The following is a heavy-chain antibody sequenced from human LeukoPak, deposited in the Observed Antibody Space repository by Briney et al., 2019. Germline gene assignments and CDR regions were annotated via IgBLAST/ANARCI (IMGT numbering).Heavy chain of an antibody. Sequence: PGRSLRLSCAASGFTFSSYAMHWVRQAPGKGLEWVAVISYDGSNKYYADSVKGRFTISRDNSKNTLYLQMNSLRAEVTAVYYCARDKDFWSGIYGMDVWGQGTTVTVSS. V-gene: IGHV3-30-3*01. CDR1: GFTFSSYA. CDR3: ARDKDFWSGIYGMDV. J-gene: IGHJ6*02. CDR2: ISYDGSNK. D-gene: IGHD3-3*01.